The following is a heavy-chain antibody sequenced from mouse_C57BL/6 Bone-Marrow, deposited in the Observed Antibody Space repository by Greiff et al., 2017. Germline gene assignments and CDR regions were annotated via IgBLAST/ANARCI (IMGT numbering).Heavy chain of an antibody. Sequence: EVMLVESVGGLVQPGGSLKLSCAASGFTFSDYGMTWVRQAPRKGPEWVAFIRNLAYSIYYADTVTGRFTISRENAKITLYLEMSSLRSEDTAMYYCARRGYHWYFDVWGTGTTVTVSS. CDR3: ARRGYHWYFDV. V-gene: IGHV5-15*04. CDR1: GFTFSDYG. D-gene: IGHD2-2*01. J-gene: IGHJ1*03. CDR2: IRNLAYSI.